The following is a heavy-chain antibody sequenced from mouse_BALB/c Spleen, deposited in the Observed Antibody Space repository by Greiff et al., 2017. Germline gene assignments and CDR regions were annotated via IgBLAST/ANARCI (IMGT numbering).Heavy chain of an antibody. V-gene: IGHV1-4*01. CDR2: INPSSGYT. CDR3: APTTVVATRAMDY. CDR1: GYTFTSYT. Sequence: QVQLKESGAELARPGASVKMSCKASGYTFTSYTMHWVKQRPGQGLEWIGYINPSSGYTNYNQKFKDKATLTADKSSSTAYMQLSSLTSEDSAVYYCAPTTVVATRAMDYWGQGTSVTVSS. J-gene: IGHJ4*01. D-gene: IGHD1-1*01.